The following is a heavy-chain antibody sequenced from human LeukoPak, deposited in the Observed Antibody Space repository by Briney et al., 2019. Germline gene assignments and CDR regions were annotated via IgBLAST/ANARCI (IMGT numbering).Heavy chain of an antibody. CDR3: ARMGSTRYYYYYMDV. CDR2: ISAYNGNT. Sequence: ASVKVSCKASGYTFASYGISWVRQAPGQGLEWMGWISAYNGNTNYAQKLQGRVTMTTDTSTSTAYMELRSLRSDDTAVYYCARMGSTRYYYYYMDVWGKGTTVTVSS. J-gene: IGHJ6*03. V-gene: IGHV1-18*01. D-gene: IGHD2-2*01. CDR1: GYTFASYG.